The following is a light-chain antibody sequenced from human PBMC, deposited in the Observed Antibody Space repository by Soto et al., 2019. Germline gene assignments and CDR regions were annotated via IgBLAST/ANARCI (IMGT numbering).Light chain of an antibody. CDR2: DVS. V-gene: IGLV2-11*01. Sequence: QSALTQPRSVSGSPGQSVTISCTGTSSDVAGYNYVSWYQQHPGKAPKLMIYDVSKRPSGVPDRFSGSKSGNTASLTISGLQAEDEADYYCCSYAGSYTFGVFGGGTKLTVL. CDR1: SSDVAGYNY. CDR3: CSYAGSYTFGV. J-gene: IGLJ2*01.